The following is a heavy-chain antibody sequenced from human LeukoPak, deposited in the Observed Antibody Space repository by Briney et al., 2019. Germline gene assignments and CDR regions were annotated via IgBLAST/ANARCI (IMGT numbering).Heavy chain of an antibody. CDR2: IYYTGSS. Sequence: SETLSLTCTVSGGSISSYYWSWIRQPPGKGLEWIGYIYYTGSSNYNSSLKSRVTISVDTSENQFSLKPSSGTAADTAVYYCARGLRGIMAGFDFWGQGTLVTVSS. D-gene: IGHD3-16*01. CDR3: ARGLRGIMAGFDF. J-gene: IGHJ4*02. CDR1: GGSISSYY. V-gene: IGHV4-59*01.